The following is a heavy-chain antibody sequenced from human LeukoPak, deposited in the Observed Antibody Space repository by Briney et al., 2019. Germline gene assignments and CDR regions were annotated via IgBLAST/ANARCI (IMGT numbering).Heavy chain of an antibody. CDR1: GGSLTTDS. J-gene: IGHJ5*02. D-gene: IGHD3-9*01. Sequence: SETLSLTCTVSGGSLTTDSWSWIRQSSGKGLEWIAYIYATGSTNYNPSLKSRVTISLDTSKNEVSLKLSSVTAADTAVYYCARRNYDILTGPGGWYDPWGQGTLVTVSS. CDR3: ARRNYDILTGPGGWYDP. CDR2: IYATGST. V-gene: IGHV4-4*09.